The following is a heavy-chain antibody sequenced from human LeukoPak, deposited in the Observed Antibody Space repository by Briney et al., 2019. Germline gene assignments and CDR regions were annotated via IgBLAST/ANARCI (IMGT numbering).Heavy chain of an antibody. Sequence: GPSAKVSCKASGYTFTSYYMHWVRQAPGQGLEWMGIINPSGGSTSYAQKFQGRVTMTRDTSISTAYMELSRLRSDDTAVYYCAKESSWFDPGAREPWSPSPQ. D-gene: IGHD3-16*02. V-gene: IGHV1-46*01. CDR3: AKESSWFDP. CDR2: INPSGGST. CDR1: GYTFTSYY. J-gene: IGHJ5*02.